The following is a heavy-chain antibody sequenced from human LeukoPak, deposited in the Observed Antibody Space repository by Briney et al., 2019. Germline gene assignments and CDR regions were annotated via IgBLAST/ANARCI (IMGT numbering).Heavy chain of an antibody. D-gene: IGHD3-22*01. J-gene: IGHJ4*02. CDR3: AKGDYDSSGYYYLYYFDY. Sequence: GGSLRLSCAASGFTFSSYAMSLVRQAPGKGLEWVSAISGSGGSTYYADSVKGRFTISRDNSKNTLYLQMNSLRAEDTAVYYCAKGDYDSSGYYYLYYFDYWGQGTLVTVSS. CDR1: GFTFSSYA. CDR2: ISGSGGST. V-gene: IGHV3-23*01.